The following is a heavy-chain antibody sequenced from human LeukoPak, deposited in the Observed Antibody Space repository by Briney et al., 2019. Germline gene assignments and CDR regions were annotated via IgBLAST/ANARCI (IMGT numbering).Heavy chain of an antibody. CDR1: GGSISSGGYY. D-gene: IGHD2-15*01. CDR2: IYYSGST. Sequence: PSETLSLTCTVSGGSISSGGYYWSWIRQPPGKGLEWIGYIYYSGSTYYNPSLKSRVTISVDTSKDQFSLKLSSVTAADTAVYYCAREVVSPSRIDYWGQGTLVTVSS. V-gene: IGHV4-31*03. J-gene: IGHJ4*02. CDR3: AREVVSPSRIDY.